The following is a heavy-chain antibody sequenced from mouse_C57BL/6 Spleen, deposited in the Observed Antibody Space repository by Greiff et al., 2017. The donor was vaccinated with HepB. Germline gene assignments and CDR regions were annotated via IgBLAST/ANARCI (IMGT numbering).Heavy chain of an antibody. CDR1: GFTFSSYA. V-gene: IGHV5-4*03. CDR2: ISDGGSYT. CDR3: ARVDYDYDGTY. D-gene: IGHD2-4*01. J-gene: IGHJ3*01. Sequence: EVKLEESGGGLVKPGGSLKLSCAASGFTFSSYAMSWVRQTPEKRLEWVATISDGGSYTYYPDNVKGRFTISRDNAKNNLYLQMSHLKSEDTAMYYCARVDYDYDGTYWGQGTLVTVSA.